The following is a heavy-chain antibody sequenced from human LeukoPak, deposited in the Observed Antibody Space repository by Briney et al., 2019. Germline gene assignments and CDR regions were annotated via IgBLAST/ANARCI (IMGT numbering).Heavy chain of an antibody. V-gene: IGHV3-33*06. CDR1: RLTFSSYG. D-gene: IGHD2/OR15-2a*01. CDR2: IWYVGSHK. CDR3: TKVQREIEPFMDV. Sequence: GRSLTLSWAASRLTFSSYGMHWVRQAPGKGLEWVAVIWYVGSHKYHADSVKGRFTITSDNSKNTMSLKMNSLRAEDTAVYYCTKVQREIEPFMDVWGKGTTVTVSS. J-gene: IGHJ6*03.